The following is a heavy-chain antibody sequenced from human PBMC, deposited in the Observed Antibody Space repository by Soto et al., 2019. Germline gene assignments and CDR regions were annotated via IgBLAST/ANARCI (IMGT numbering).Heavy chain of an antibody. J-gene: IGHJ4*02. Sequence: GGSLRLSCAASGFTFSSYSMNWVRQAPGKGLEWVSYISSSSTIYYADSVKGRFTISRDNAKNSLYLQMNSLRDEDTAVYYCARDPGYSYGPPDYWGQGTLVTVSS. CDR3: ARDPGYSYGPPDY. V-gene: IGHV3-48*02. CDR1: GFTFSSYS. D-gene: IGHD5-18*01. CDR2: ISSSSTI.